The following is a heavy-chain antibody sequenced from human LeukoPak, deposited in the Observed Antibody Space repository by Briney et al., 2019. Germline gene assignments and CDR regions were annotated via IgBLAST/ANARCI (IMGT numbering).Heavy chain of an antibody. CDR2: IYYSGNT. Sequence: PSETLSLTCTVSGGSISSYYWSWIRQPPGKRLEWFGYIYYSGNTNHNPSLKSRVTISIDTSKNQFSLKLSSVTAADTAVYYCARHLGGSGWYGGGFFAYWGQGTLVTVSS. J-gene: IGHJ4*02. V-gene: IGHV4-59*08. D-gene: IGHD6-19*01. CDR1: GGSISSYY. CDR3: ARHLGGSGWYGGGFFAY.